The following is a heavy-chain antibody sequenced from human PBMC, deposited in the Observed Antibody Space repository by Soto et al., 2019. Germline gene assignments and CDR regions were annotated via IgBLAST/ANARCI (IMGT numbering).Heavy chain of an antibody. D-gene: IGHD3-10*01. V-gene: IGHV4-34*01. J-gene: IGHJ6*02. CDR3: ARAGLLWFGELPPGMDV. CDR2: INHSGST. CDR1: GGSFSGYY. Sequence: PSETLSLTCAVYGGSFSGYYWSWIRQPPGKGLEWIGEINHSGSTNYNPSLKSRVTISVDTSKNQFSLKLSSVTAADTAVYYCARAGLLWFGELPPGMDVWGQGTTVTAP.